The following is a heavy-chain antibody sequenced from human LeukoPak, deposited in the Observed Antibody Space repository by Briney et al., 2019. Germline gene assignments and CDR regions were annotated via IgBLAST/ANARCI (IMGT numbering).Heavy chain of an antibody. CDR1: GYTFTSYG. V-gene: IGHV1-18*01. D-gene: IGHD3-10*01. Sequence: ASVKVSCKASGYTFTSYGISWVRQAPGQGLEWMGWISAYNGNTNYAQKLQGRVTMTTDTSTSTAYMELRSLRSDDTAVYYCARVTLWFGELLFDYWGQGTLVTVSS. CDR3: ARVTLWFGELLFDY. J-gene: IGHJ4*02. CDR2: ISAYNGNT.